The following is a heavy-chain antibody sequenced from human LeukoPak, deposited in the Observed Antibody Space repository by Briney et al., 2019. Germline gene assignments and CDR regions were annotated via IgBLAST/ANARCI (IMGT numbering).Heavy chain of an antibody. V-gene: IGHV3-23*01. Sequence: PGGSLRLSCAVSGITVSVNYMSWVRWTPERGLDWVSGISGSGGNTYYADSVKGRFTISRDNSKNTLYLQMNSLRAEDGAIYYCAKRVVGSGCHGFDYWGQGTLVTVSS. CDR2: ISGSGGNT. D-gene: IGHD6-19*01. CDR1: GITVSVNY. J-gene: IGHJ4*02. CDR3: AKRVVGSGCHGFDY.